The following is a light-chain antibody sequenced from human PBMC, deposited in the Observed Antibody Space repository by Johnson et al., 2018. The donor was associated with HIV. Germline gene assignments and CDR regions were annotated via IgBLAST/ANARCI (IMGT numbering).Light chain of an antibody. V-gene: IGLV1-51*01. CDR3: GTWDTSLVAQYV. Sequence: QSILTQPPSVSAAPGQKVTISCSGSSSNIGRNYVSWYQQLPGTAPKLLIFDNNKRPSGIPDRFSASKSGTSATPGITGLQTGDEADYYCGTWDTSLVAQYVFGSGTKVTVL. J-gene: IGLJ1*01. CDR1: SSNIGRNY. CDR2: DNN.